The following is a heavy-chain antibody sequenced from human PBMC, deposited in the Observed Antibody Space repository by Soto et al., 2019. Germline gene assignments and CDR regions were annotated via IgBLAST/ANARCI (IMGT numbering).Heavy chain of an antibody. J-gene: IGHJ6*02. D-gene: IGHD6-6*01. CDR3: ARDLGYSSSFYYYYYYGMDV. V-gene: IGHV3-30-3*01. CDR2: ISYDGSNK. CDR1: GFTFSSYA. Sequence: GGSLRLSCAASGFTFSSYAMHWVRQAPGKGLEWVAVISYDGSNKYYADSVKGRFTISRDNSKNTLYLQMNSLRAEDTAVYYCARDLGYSSSFYYYYYYGMDVWGHGTTVTVSS.